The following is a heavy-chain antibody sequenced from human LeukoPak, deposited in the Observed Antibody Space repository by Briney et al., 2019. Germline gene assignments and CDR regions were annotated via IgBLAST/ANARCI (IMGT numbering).Heavy chain of an antibody. CDR1: GFTFSIYS. V-gene: IGHV3-21*01. D-gene: IGHD6-13*01. Sequence: GGSLRLSCAASGFTFSIYSMNWVRQAPGKGLEWVSSISSSSSYIYYADSVKGRFTISRDNAKNSLYLQMNSLRAEDTAAYYCARASAAGTEYWGQGTLVTVSS. CDR2: ISSSSSYI. CDR3: ARASAAGTEY. J-gene: IGHJ4*02.